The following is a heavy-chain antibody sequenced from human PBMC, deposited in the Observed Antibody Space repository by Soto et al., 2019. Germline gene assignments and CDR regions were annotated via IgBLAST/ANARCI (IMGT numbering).Heavy chain of an antibody. CDR1: GYTFTSYA. CDR2: INAGNDNT. V-gene: IGHV1-3*01. Sequence: QVQLVQSGAEVKKPGASVKVSCKASGYTFTSYAMHWVRQAPGQRLEWMGWINAGNDNTKYSQKFQGRVTITRDTSASTAYMELSSLRSEDTAVYYCARDLTIGMAVWGQGTTVTVSS. J-gene: IGHJ6*02. D-gene: IGHD3-10*01. CDR3: ARDLTIGMAV.